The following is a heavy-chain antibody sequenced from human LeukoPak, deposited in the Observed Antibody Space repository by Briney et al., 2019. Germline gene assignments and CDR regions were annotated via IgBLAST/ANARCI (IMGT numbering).Heavy chain of an antibody. Sequence: GGSLRLSCAASGFTFSSYAMNWVRQAPGKGLEWVSSISSSSSYIYYADSVKGRFTISRDNAKNSLYLQMNSLRAEDTAVYYCARFSSRLAPYVWGKGTTVTVSS. D-gene: IGHD6-6*01. CDR3: ARFSSRLAPYV. V-gene: IGHV3-21*01. CDR1: GFTFSSYA. CDR2: ISSSSSYI. J-gene: IGHJ6*04.